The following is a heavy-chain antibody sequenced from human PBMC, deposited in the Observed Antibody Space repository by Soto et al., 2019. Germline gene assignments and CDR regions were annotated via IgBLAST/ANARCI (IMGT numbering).Heavy chain of an antibody. J-gene: IGHJ3*01. Sequence: SETLSLTCTLSGVSITSGAYYWTWVRQHPGKGLEWIGYIYYNGNTYFSPSLKSRLTISIDTSKNPFSLRLSSVTAADTAMYYCARARLRAVYAFDFWGQGTMVTVSS. CDR1: GVSITSGAYY. CDR2: IYYNGNT. D-gene: IGHD4-17*01. CDR3: ARARLRAVYAFDF. V-gene: IGHV4-31*03.